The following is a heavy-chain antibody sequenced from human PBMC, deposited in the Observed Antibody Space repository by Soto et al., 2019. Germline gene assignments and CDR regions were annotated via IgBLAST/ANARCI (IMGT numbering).Heavy chain of an antibody. CDR1: GFTFSNFA. V-gene: IGHV3-23*01. CDR3: ASDLNCDTTPCLWGERFES. CDR2: VSRSGDST. J-gene: IGHJ5*01. D-gene: IGHD3-16*01. Sequence: EVQLLESGGGWVQPGGSLRLSCAASGFTFSNFAMSGVRQAPGKGLEWVSAVSRSGDSTNYADSVKGRFAISRDNSKNTLYLQMDNLKVEDTAVYFCASDLNCDTTPCLWGERFESWGQGTLVTVSS.